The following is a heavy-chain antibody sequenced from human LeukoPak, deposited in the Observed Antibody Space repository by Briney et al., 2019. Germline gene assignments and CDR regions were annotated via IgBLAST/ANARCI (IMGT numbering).Heavy chain of an antibody. D-gene: IGHD3-10*01. CDR2: IYHSGST. V-gene: IGHV4-30-2*01. Sequence: SQTLSLTCAVSGGSISSGGYSWSWIRQPPGKGLEWIGYIYHSGSTYYNPSLKSRVTISVDRSKNQFSLKLSSVTAADTAVYYCARAEQLLWFGESSSGAFDIWGRGTMVTVSS. CDR3: ARAEQLLWFGESSSGAFDI. CDR1: GGSISSGGYS. J-gene: IGHJ3*02.